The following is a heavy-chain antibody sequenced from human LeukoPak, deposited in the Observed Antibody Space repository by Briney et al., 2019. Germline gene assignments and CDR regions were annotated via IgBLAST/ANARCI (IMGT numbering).Heavy chain of an antibody. CDR2: INHSGAT. V-gene: IGHV4-34*01. Sequence: SETLSLTCACSGGAFTGYYWSWIRQPPGKGLEWIGEINHSGATNYNPSLKSRVTISVDTSKNQFSLRLTSVSAADTGVYYCATPTRGGIAVTGTFGHWGQGTQVTVSS. CDR3: ATPTRGGIAVTGTFGH. D-gene: IGHD6-19*01. CDR1: GGAFTGYY. J-gene: IGHJ4*02.